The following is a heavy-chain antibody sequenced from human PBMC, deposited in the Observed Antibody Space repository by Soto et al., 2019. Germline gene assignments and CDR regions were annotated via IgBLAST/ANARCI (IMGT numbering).Heavy chain of an antibody. CDR1: GYTFTSYG. Sequence: GASVKVSCKASGYTFTSYGISWVRQAPGQGLEWMGWISAYNGNTNYAQKLQGRVTMTTDTSTSTAYMELRSLRSDDTAVYYCARDLQLRFLEWLLWTNDYYYYGMDVWGQGTTVTVSS. J-gene: IGHJ6*02. CDR2: ISAYNGNT. D-gene: IGHD3-3*01. CDR3: ARDLQLRFLEWLLWTNDYYYYGMDV. V-gene: IGHV1-18*01.